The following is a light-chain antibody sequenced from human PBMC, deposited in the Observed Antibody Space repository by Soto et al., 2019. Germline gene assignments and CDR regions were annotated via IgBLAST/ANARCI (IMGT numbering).Light chain of an antibody. CDR1: QSPVDGDGITS. CDR3: MQDALYST. J-gene: IGKJ1*01. V-gene: IGKV2-24*01. Sequence: DIVMTQTPLSLRVTLGQPASISCSSSQSPVDGDGITSLSWLHQRPGQPPRLLIYKVSNRFSGLPDRFSGSGAGTDFTLKINTVEAEDVGVYYCMQDALYSTFGQGTKVDI. CDR2: KVS.